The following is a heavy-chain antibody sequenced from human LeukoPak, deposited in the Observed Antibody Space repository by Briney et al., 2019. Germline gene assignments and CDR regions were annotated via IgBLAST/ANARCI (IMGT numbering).Heavy chain of an antibody. CDR3: ARVPSYGGIDY. J-gene: IGHJ4*02. D-gene: IGHD4-23*01. Sequence: PSETLSLTCAVYGGSFSGYYWSWIRQHPGKGLEWIGYIYYSGSTYYNPSLKSRVTISVDTSKNQFSPKLSSVTAADTAVYYCARVPSYGGIDYWGQGTLVTVSS. CDR2: IYYSGST. V-gene: IGHV4-31*11. CDR1: GGSFSGYY.